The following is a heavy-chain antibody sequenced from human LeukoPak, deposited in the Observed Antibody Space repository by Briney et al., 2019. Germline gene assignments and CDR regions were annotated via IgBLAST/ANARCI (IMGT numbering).Heavy chain of an antibody. Sequence: EASVKVSCKASGYTFTGYYMHWVRQAPGQGLEWMGRINPNSGGTNYAQKFQGRVTMTRDTSISTAYMELSRLRSDDTAVYYCAILLWFGELSRRDYWGQGTLVTVSS. CDR3: AILLWFGELSRRDY. J-gene: IGHJ4*02. CDR2: INPNSGGT. CDR1: GYTFTGYY. D-gene: IGHD3-10*01. V-gene: IGHV1-2*06.